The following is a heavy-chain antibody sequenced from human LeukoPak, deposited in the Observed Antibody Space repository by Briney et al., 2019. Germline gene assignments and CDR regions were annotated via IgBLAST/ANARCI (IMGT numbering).Heavy chain of an antibody. CDR2: ISYDGSNK. J-gene: IGHJ4*02. Sequence: GGSLRLSCAASGFTFSSYAMHWVRQAPGRGLEWVAVISYDGSNKYYADSVKGRFTISRDNAKNSLYLQMNSLRAEDTAVYYCAVTSRRGIQLWLLDYWGQGTLVTVSS. CDR3: AVTSRRGIQLWLLDY. CDR1: GFTFSSYA. D-gene: IGHD5-18*01. V-gene: IGHV3-30-3*01.